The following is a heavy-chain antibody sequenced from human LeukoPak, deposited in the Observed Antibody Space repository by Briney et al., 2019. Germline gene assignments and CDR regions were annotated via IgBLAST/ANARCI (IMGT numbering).Heavy chain of an antibody. Sequence: GGSLRLSCAASGFTFSSYSMNWVRQAPGKGLEWVSSISSSSSYIYYADSVKGRFTISRDNAKNSLHLQMNSLRAEDTAVYYCARDKWPYGDYLFDYWGQGTLVTVSS. CDR2: ISSSSSYI. CDR3: ARDKWPYGDYLFDY. D-gene: IGHD4-17*01. J-gene: IGHJ4*02. CDR1: GFTFSSYS. V-gene: IGHV3-21*01.